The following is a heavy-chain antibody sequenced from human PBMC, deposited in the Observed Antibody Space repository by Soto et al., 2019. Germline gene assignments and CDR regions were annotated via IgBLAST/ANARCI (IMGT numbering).Heavy chain of an antibody. CDR1: GGSISSGGYS. D-gene: IGHD3-22*01. J-gene: IGHJ4*02. V-gene: IGHV4-30-2*01. CDR3: ARVVRVSFFSNGYYYNPYS. CDR2: IYHSGST. Sequence: SETLSLTCAVSGGSISSGGYSWSWIRQPPGKGLEWIGYIYHSGSTYYNPSLKSRVTISVDRSKNQFSLKLSSVTAADTAVYYCARVVRVSFFSNGYYYNPYSWAQETPVPISS.